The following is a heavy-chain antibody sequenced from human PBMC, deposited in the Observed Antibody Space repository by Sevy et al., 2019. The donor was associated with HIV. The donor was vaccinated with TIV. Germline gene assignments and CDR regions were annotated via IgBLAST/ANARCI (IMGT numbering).Heavy chain of an antibody. V-gene: IGHV4-59*08. CDR1: GGSITSLY. J-gene: IGHJ4*02. D-gene: IGHD1-26*01. CDR3: AGENAWGRGYS. CDR2: IYYNGHI. Sequence: SETLSLTCTVSGGSITSLYWNWIRQPPGKGLEWIANIYYNGHINYNPSLKSRVHLSLDTSKNQFSLRLRSVTAADTAMYYCAGENAWGRGYSWGQGTLVTVSS.